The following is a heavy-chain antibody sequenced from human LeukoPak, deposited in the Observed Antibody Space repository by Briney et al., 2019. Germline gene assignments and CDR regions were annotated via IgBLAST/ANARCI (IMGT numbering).Heavy chain of an antibody. CDR1: GGSISSSSYY. J-gene: IGHJ4*02. D-gene: IGHD3-10*01. Sequence: SETLSLTCTVSGGSISSSSYYWGWIRQPPGKGLEWIGSIYYSGSTYYNPSLKSRVTMSVDTSKNQFSLKLSSVTAADTAVYYCARSSYYYGSGSWGQGTLVTVSS. CDR2: IYYSGST. CDR3: ARSSYYYGSGS. V-gene: IGHV4-39*01.